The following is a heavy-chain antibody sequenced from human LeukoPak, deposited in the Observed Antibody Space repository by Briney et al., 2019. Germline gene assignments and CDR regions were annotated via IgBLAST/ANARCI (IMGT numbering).Heavy chain of an antibody. J-gene: IGHJ5*02. CDR1: GYTFTGYY. D-gene: IGHD4-17*01. CDR3: ARDGDLDESGGNWFDP. Sequence: ASVKVSCKASGYTFTGYYMHWVRQAPGQGLEWMGWINPNSGGTNYAQKFQGRVTMTRDTSISTAYMELSRLRSDDTAVYYCARDGDLDESGGNWFDPWGQGTLVTVSS. CDR2: INPNSGGT. V-gene: IGHV1-2*02.